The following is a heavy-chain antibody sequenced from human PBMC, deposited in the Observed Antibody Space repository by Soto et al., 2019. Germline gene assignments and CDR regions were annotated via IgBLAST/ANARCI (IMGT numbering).Heavy chain of an antibody. Sequence: PGGSLRLSCAASGFTFSSYAISWVRQAPGKGLEWVSSISSSSSYIYYADSVKGRLTISRDNAKNSLYLQMNSLRAEDTAVYYCVITPRRVDYWGQGTLVTVSS. CDR2: ISSSSSYI. J-gene: IGHJ4*02. V-gene: IGHV3-21*01. CDR1: GFTFSSYA. CDR3: VITPRRVDY.